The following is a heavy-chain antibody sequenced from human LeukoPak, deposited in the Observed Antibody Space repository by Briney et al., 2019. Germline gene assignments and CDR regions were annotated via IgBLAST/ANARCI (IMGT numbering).Heavy chain of an antibody. CDR3: AKGGYCSGGSCGIKAFDI. CDR1: GLTFSSYA. CDR2: ISGSGGST. V-gene: IGHV3-23*01. D-gene: IGHD2-15*01. J-gene: IGHJ3*02. Sequence: GGSLRLSCAASGLTFSSYAMSWVRQAPGKGLEWVSAISGSGGSTYYADSVKGRFTISRDNSKNTLYLQMNSLRAEDTAVCYCAKGGYCSGGSCGIKAFDIWGQGTMVTVSS.